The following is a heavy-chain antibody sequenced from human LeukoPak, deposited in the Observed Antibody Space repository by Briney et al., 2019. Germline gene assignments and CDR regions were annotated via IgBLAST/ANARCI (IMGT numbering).Heavy chain of an antibody. CDR1: GYTFTGYY. CDR2: INPNSGGT. D-gene: IGHD2-2*02. Sequence: GASVKVSCKASGYTFTGYYMHWVRQAPGQGLEWMGWINPNSGGTNYAQKFQGRVTMTRDTSISTAYMEVSRLRSDDTAVYYCARVVIVVVPAAIPDYWGQGTLVTVSS. CDR3: ARVVIVVVPAAIPDY. V-gene: IGHV1-2*02. J-gene: IGHJ4*02.